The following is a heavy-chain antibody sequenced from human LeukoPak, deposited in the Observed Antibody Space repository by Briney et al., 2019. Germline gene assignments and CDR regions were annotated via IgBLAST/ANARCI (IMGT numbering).Heavy chain of an antibody. V-gene: IGHV3-11*01. CDR2: FGGSGSNI. CDR1: GFTFSDHY. D-gene: IGHD2-21*01. CDR3: TRDPRLSLY. Sequence: GGSLRLSCAASGFTFSDHYMSWIRQAPGKGLEWLSYFGGSGSNIQYADSVKGRFTISRDNRKNVLYLQMNSLRDEDTAVYYCTRDPRLSLYWGQGTLVTVSS. J-gene: IGHJ4*02.